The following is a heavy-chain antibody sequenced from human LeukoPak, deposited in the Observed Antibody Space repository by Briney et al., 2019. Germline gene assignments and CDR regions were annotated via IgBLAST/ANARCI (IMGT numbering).Heavy chain of an antibody. CDR1: GGSLSSYY. D-gene: IGHD6-19*01. J-gene: IGHJ5*02. Sequence: SETLSLTCTVSGGSLSSYYWSWIRQPPGKGLEWIGYIYYSGSTNYKPSLKSRVTISVDTSKNQFSLKLSSVTAADTAVYYCARDGEAGTPGWFDHWGQGTLVTVSS. CDR3: ARDGEAGTPGWFDH. CDR2: IYYSGST. V-gene: IGHV4-59*01.